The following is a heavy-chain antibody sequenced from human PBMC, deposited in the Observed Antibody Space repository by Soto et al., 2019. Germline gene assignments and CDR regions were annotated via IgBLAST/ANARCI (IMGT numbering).Heavy chain of an antibody. CDR3: ALGQWPPSRYYF. Sequence: QVQLVQSGAEVRKPGASVKVSCKASGYTFTSYSYYIHWVRQAPGQGLEWMGMIHPSAGSTSFAQKFQGRVTMTTDTSTSTVYMELSRLNSEDTALFFCALGQWPPSRYYFWGQGTLVTVSS. CDR2: IHPSAGST. CDR1: GYTFTSYSYY. V-gene: IGHV1-46*01. J-gene: IGHJ4*02. D-gene: IGHD6-19*01.